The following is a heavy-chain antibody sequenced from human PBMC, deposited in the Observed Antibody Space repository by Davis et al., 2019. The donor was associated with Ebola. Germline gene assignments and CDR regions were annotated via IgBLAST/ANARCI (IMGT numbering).Heavy chain of an antibody. J-gene: IGHJ4*02. V-gene: IGHV1-69*04. CDR3: ARGPSVATAHYFDY. D-gene: IGHD2-21*02. Sequence: AASVKVSCKASGYTFTSYAMNWVRQAPGQGLEWMGRIIPILGIANYAQKFQGRVTITADTSTSTAYMELNSLTSEDTAVYYCARGPSVATAHYFDYWGQGTLVTVSS. CDR1: GYTFTSYA. CDR2: IIPILGIA.